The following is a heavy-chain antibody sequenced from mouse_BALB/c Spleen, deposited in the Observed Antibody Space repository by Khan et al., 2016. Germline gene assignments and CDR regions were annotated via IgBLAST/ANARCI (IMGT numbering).Heavy chain of an antibody. Sequence: QVQLQQSGAELAKPGASVKMSCKASGYTFTSYWMHWVKQRPGQGLEWIGYINPSTGYTEYNQKFKDKATLTADKSSSTAYMQLSSLTSEDSAVYYCARIITTATYAYWGQGTLVTVSA. CDR1: GYTFTSYW. D-gene: IGHD1-2*01. V-gene: IGHV1-7*01. CDR3: ARIITTATYAY. J-gene: IGHJ3*01. CDR2: INPSTGYT.